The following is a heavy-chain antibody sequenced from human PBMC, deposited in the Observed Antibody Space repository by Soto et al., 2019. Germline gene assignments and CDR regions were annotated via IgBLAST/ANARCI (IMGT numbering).Heavy chain of an antibody. J-gene: IGHJ3*02. D-gene: IGHD2-21*02. CDR3: ARVAYCRGDCSDAFDI. Sequence: GASVKVSCKASGYTFTGYYMHWVRQAPGQGLEWMGWINPNSGGTNYAQKFQGWVTMTRDTSISTAYMELSRLRSDDTAVYYCARVAYCRGDCSDAFDIWGQGTMVTV. CDR1: GYTFTGYY. CDR2: INPNSGGT. V-gene: IGHV1-2*04.